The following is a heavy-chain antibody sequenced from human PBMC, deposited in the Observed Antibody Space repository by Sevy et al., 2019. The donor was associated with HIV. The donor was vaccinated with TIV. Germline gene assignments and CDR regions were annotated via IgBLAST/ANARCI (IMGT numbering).Heavy chain of an antibody. CDR2: FDPEDGER. J-gene: IGHJ4*02. D-gene: IGHD3-22*01. V-gene: IGHV1-24*01. CDR3: ATTKDCYESSGCPFDY. CDR1: GYTFTSYA. Sequence: ASVKVSCKASGYTFTSYAISWVRQAPGEGPEWMGCFDPEDGERIYAQKLEGRVTMTEDTSADTAYMELNSLRFEDTAVYYCATTKDCYESSGCPFDYWGQGTLVTVSS.